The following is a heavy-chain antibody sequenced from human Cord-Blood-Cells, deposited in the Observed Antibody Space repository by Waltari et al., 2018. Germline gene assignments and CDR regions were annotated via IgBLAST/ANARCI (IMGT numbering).Heavy chain of an antibody. CDR1: GLPVSSHY. D-gene: IGHD6-13*01. Sequence: EVQLVESGGGWIQPGGSLRVSCAASGLPVSSHYMGLVCQAPGKGLECVAIIYNGGSTYYAAAVKCRFTISGDKSKNTLSLQMNTLRAEDTAVYYCAREEPGTAAGKGAFDIWGQGTMVTVSS. CDR2: IYNGGST. J-gene: IGHJ3*02. V-gene: IGHV3-53*01. CDR3: AREEPGTAAGKGAFDI.